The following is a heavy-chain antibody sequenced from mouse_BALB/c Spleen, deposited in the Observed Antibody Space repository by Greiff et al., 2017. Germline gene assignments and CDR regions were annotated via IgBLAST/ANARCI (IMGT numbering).Heavy chain of an antibody. D-gene: IGHD1-2*01. CDR1: GFTFTAYY. CDR3: ARDTTASGYYAMDY. CDR2: LRNKANGYTT. V-gene: IGHV7-3*02. Sequence: EVQLQQSGGGLVQPGGSLRLSCATSGFTFTAYYMSWVRQPPGKALEWLGFLRNKANGYTTEYSASVKGRFTISRDNSQSILYLQMNTLRAADSATYYCARDTTASGYYAMDYWGQGTSVTVSS. J-gene: IGHJ4*01.